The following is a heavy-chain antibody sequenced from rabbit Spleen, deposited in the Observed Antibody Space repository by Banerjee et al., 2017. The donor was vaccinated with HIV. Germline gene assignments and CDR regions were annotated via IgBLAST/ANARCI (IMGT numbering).Heavy chain of an antibody. V-gene: IGHV1S40*01. D-gene: IGHD6-1*01. J-gene: IGHJ4*01. CDR1: GFSFSSRYY. CDR2: IAGSGSGFT. CDR3: AREKSGNQGYDL. Sequence: QSLEESGGDLVKPGASLTLTCTASGFSFSSRYYMCWVRQAPGKGLEWISCIAGSGSGFTYSATWAKGRFTISKTSSTKVTLQMTSLTVADTATYSFAREKSGNQGYDLSGPGTLVTVS.